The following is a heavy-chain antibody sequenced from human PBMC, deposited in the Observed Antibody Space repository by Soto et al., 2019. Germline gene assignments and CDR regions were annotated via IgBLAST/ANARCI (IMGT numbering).Heavy chain of an antibody. Sequence: GASVKVSFKASGYTFTSYDINWGRQATGQGLERMGCMNPNSGKTGYAQKFQGRVTMTRNTSISTAYMELSSLRSEDTAVYYCARGREFLYYHFWSGYPSYGMDVWGQGTTVTVSS. CDR1: GYTFTSYD. CDR3: ARGREFLYYHFWSGYPSYGMDV. D-gene: IGHD3-3*01. CDR2: MNPNSGKT. V-gene: IGHV1-8*01. J-gene: IGHJ6*02.